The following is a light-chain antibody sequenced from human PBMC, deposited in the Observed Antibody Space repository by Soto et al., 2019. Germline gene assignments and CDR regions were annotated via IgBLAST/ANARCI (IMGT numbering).Light chain of an antibody. CDR2: KAS. Sequence: DIQMTQSPSTLSASVGDRVTITCRASESISSWLAWYQQKPGKAPKLLIYKASNLESGVPSRFSGSGSGTEFPLTISSLQPDDFATYYCQQYKSYSRTFGQGTKVDI. J-gene: IGKJ1*01. CDR1: ESISSW. V-gene: IGKV1-5*03. CDR3: QQYKSYSRT.